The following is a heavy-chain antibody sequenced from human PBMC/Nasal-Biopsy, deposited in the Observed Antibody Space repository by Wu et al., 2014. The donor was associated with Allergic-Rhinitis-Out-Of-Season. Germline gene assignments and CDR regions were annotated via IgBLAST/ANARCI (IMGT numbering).Heavy chain of an antibody. J-gene: IGHJ6*03. V-gene: IGHV4-4*07. D-gene: IGHD2-15*01. CDR2: IYTSGST. Sequence: TLSLTCTVSGGSFSSYYWNWIRQPAGKGLEWIGRIYTSGSTNYNPSLKSRVTMSVDTSKKQFSLKLTSVTAADTAVYYCARGGRISHMDVWGKGTTVTVSS. CDR3: ARGGRISHMDV. CDR1: GGSFSSYY.